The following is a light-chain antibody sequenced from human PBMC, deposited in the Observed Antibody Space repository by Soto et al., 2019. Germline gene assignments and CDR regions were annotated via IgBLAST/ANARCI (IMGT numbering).Light chain of an antibody. Sequence: EIVLTQSPGTLSLFPGGRATLSCRASQSVTSGYLAWYQQRVGQAPRLLIYHASARVTGIPDRFSGSGSGTDFTLTISRLEPEDFAVYYCQQYGSSPRTFGRGTKVDIK. CDR2: HAS. CDR1: QSVTSGY. J-gene: IGKJ1*01. V-gene: IGKV3-20*01. CDR3: QQYGSSPRT.